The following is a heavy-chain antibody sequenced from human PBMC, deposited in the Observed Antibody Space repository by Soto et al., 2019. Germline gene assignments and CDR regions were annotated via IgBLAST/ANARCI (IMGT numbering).Heavy chain of an antibody. Sequence: ASVKVSCKTSGYTFTGYYMHWVRQAPGQGLEWMGWIEPNSGGTNYAQKFQGRVTMTRDTSISTAYMELSRLTFDDTAVYFCVRLTGAVWGQGTLVTVSS. V-gene: IGHV1-2*02. J-gene: IGHJ4*02. CDR2: IEPNSGGT. D-gene: IGHD1-26*01. CDR1: GYTFTGYY. CDR3: VRLTGAV.